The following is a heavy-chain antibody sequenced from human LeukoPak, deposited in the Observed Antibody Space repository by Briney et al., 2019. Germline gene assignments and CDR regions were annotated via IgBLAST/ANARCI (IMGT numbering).Heavy chain of an antibody. Sequence: NPSETLSLTCTVSGGSISSSSYYWGWIRQPPGKGLEWIGSIYYSGSTYYNPSLKSRVTISVDTSKNQFSLKLTSVTAADTAVYYCARGRRVTMVRGVILRSHTPIDYWGQGTLVTVSS. CDR1: GGSISSSSYY. CDR3: ARGRRVTMVRGVILRSHTPIDY. J-gene: IGHJ4*02. D-gene: IGHD3-10*01. V-gene: IGHV4-39*07. CDR2: IYYSGST.